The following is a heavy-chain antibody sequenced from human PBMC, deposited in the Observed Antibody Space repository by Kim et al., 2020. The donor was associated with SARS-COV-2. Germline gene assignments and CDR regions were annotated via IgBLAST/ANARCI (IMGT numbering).Heavy chain of an antibody. Sequence: ASVKVSCKASGYTFTSYYMHWVRQAPGQGLEWMGIINPSGGSTSYAQKFQGRVTMTRDTSTSTVYMELSSLRSEDTAVYYCARDALRSRGRFTMVRGVPEDYYRDVWGKGTTVTVSS. CDR3: ARDALRSRGRFTMVRGVPEDYYRDV. CDR2: INPSGGST. CDR1: GYTFTSYY. D-gene: IGHD3-10*01. V-gene: IGHV1-46*01. J-gene: IGHJ6*03.